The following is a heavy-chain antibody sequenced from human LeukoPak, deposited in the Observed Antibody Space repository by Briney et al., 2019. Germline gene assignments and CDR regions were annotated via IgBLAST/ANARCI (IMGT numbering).Heavy chain of an antibody. CDR2: ISGSGDVT. V-gene: IGHV3-23*01. D-gene: IGHD2-8*02. Sequence: GGSLRLSCAASGFRFSSYALNWVRQAPGKGLEWVSGISGSGDVTYYADSVGGRLTISRDNAKNTLYLQMNSLIVEDTAIYYCTKGATLVPQGDFEYWGQGTLVTVSS. CDR3: TKGATLVPQGDFEY. J-gene: IGHJ4*02. CDR1: GFRFSSYA.